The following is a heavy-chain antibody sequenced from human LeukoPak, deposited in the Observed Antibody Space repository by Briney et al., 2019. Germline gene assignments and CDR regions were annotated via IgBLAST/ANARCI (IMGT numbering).Heavy chain of an antibody. J-gene: IGHJ4*02. V-gene: IGHV1-46*01. D-gene: IGHD2-8*02. CDR2: IAPSVDTT. CDR1: GFTFTNYL. Sequence: ASVKVSCKSFGFTFTNYLLHWGRQAPGQGLEWVGRIAPSVDTTNYAQNFRGRVTMTRDTSTSTVYMELSSLRSDDTAIYYCVREESGGYFDYWGQGTLVTVSS. CDR3: VREESGGYFDY.